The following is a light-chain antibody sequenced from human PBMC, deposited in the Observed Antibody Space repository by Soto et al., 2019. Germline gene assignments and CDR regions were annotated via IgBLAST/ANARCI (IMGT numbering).Light chain of an antibody. V-gene: IGKV3-11*01. CDR2: DAS. CDR3: QQRNNWPIT. J-gene: IGKJ5*01. CDR1: QSVSSY. Sequence: VLTQSPATQSLSPGQRATLSCRASQSVSSYLAWYQQKPGQAPRLLIYDASNRATGIPVRFSGSGSGTDFTLTISSLEPEDFALYYCQQRNNWPITFGQGTRLEIK.